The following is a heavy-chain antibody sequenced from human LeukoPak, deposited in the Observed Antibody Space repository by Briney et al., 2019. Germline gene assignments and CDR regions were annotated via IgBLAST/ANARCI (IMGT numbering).Heavy chain of an antibody. CDR2: ISNSGSTI. Sequence: GGSLRLSCAASGFTFSDYYMSWIRQAPGKGLEWVSYISNSGSTIYYADSVKGRFTISRDNAKNSLYLQMNSLRAEDTAVYYCARDKVQITMVRGELRDYYYMDVWGKGTTVTISS. D-gene: IGHD3-10*01. J-gene: IGHJ6*03. V-gene: IGHV3-11*04. CDR1: GFTFSDYY. CDR3: ARDKVQITMVRGELRDYYYMDV.